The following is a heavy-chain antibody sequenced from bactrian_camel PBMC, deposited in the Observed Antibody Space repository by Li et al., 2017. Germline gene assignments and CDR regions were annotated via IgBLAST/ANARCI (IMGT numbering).Heavy chain of an antibody. CDR3: ASGPRCTVVEKDYKN. D-gene: IGHD6*01. CDR1: GRGFEHYC. J-gene: IGHJ4*01. V-gene: IGHV3S45*01. Sequence: HVQLVESGGGLVQSGGSLRLSCTDFGRGFEHYCMGWFRQAPGQGSEGVVSAYIGAGDRYDANRDNTFYADSVKGRFTMSQDSANKNTFYLQMDNLKPEDTGMYYCASGPRCTVVEKDYKNWGQGTQVTVS. CDR2: AYIGAGDRYDANRDNT.